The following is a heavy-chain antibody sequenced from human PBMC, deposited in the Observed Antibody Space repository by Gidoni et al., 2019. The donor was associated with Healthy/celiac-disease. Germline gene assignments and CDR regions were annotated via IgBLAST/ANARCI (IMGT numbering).Heavy chain of an antibody. CDR1: GYTFTGYY. Sequence: QVQLVQSGAEVKKPGASVKVSCKASGYTFTGYYMHWVRQPPGQGLEWMGWINPNSGGTNYAQKFQGRVTMTRDTSISTAYMELSRLRSDDTAVYYCARDGLGYSSGWYDPHPGVYYYYGMDVWGQGTTVTVSS. J-gene: IGHJ6*02. V-gene: IGHV1-2*02. D-gene: IGHD6-19*01. CDR3: ARDGLGYSSGWYDPHPGVYYYYGMDV. CDR2: INPNSGGT.